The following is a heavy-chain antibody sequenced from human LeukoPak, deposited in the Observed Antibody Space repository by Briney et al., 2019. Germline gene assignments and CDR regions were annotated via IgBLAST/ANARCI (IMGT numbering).Heavy chain of an antibody. V-gene: IGHV1-18*01. J-gene: IGHJ4*02. D-gene: IGHD4-17*01. CDR3: ASTTTVTTGAYGFDY. CDR2: ISAYNGNT. Sequence: ASVKVSCKASGYTFTSYGISWVRQAPGQGLEWMGWISAYNGNTNYAQKLQGRVTMTTDTSTSTAYMELRGLRSDDTAVYYCASTTTVTTGAYGFDYWGQGTLVTVSS. CDR1: GYTFTSYG.